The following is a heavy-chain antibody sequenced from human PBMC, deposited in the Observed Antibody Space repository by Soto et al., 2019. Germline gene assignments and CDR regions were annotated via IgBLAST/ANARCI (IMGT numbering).Heavy chain of an antibody. D-gene: IGHD6-13*01. CDR2: IDPSDSYT. V-gene: IGHV5-10-1*01. Sequence: PGESLKISCKGSGCSFTSYWISWVRQMPGKCLEWMGRIDPSDSYTNYSPSFQGHVTISADKSISTAYLQWGSLKASDTAMYYCARLQAAAGDNDLTFDDWGQGTLVTVSS. J-gene: IGHJ4*02. CDR1: GCSFTSYW. CDR3: ARLQAAAGDNDLTFDD.